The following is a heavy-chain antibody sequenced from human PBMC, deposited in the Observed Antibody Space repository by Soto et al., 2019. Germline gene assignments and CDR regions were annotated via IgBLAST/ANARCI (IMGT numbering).Heavy chain of an antibody. J-gene: IGHJ4*02. CDR1: GFTFRSFV. Sequence: VQLVESGGGVVQPGTSLRLSCVGSGFTFRSFVIHWVRQAPGKGLEWVALTSYDGSNTYYGDSVKGRFTISRDNSKNTVDLQMDSLRVEDTALYYCARWGTTWGLDFWGQGTLVSVSS. V-gene: IGHV3-30*03. CDR2: TSYDGSNT. D-gene: IGHD2-21*01. CDR3: ARWGTTWGLDF.